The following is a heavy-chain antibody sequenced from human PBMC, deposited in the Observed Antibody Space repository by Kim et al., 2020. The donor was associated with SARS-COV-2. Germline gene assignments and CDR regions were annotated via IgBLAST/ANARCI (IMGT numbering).Heavy chain of an antibody. CDR3: ARGHPYSSLF. Sequence: GTNYAQKFQGRVTMTRDTSISTAYMELSRLRSDDTAVYYCARGHPYSSLFWGQGTLVTVSS. CDR2: GT. D-gene: IGHD6-6*01. V-gene: IGHV1-2*02. J-gene: IGHJ4*02.